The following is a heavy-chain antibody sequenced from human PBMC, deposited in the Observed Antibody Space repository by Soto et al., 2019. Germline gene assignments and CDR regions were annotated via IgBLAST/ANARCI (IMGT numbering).Heavy chain of an antibody. J-gene: IGHJ4*02. CDR2: ISYDGSNK. D-gene: IGHD3-3*01. CDR1: GFTFSSYG. Sequence: PGGSLRLSCAASGFTFSSYGMHWVRQAPGKGLEWVAVISYDGSNKYYADSVKGRFTISRDNSKNTLYLQMNSLRAEDTAVYYCAKDQHYDFWSGVFDYWGQGT. V-gene: IGHV3-30*18. CDR3: AKDQHYDFWSGVFDY.